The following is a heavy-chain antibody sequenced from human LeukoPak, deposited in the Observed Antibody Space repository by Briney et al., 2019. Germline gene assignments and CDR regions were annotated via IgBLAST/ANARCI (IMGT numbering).Heavy chain of an antibody. Sequence: SETLSLTYSVSGGSMSSENEYWGWIRQTRGKGLEWIGSVYNTGSTDYNPSLKRRFSISIDTSKNQLSLKVTSVTAADTAVYYCARHILEEHWFDPWGLGTLVIVSS. CDR2: VYNTGST. D-gene: IGHD1-1*01. V-gene: IGHV4-39*01. J-gene: IGHJ5*02. CDR1: GGSMSSENEY. CDR3: ARHILEEHWFDP.